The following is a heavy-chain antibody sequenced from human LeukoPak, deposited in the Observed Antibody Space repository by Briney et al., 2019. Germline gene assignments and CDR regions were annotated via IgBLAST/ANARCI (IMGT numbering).Heavy chain of an antibody. CDR2: ISSSGSTI. D-gene: IGHD3-16*02. CDR1: GFTFSSYE. V-gene: IGHV3-48*03. CDR3: ARDSMITFGGVIDPFDY. J-gene: IGHJ4*02. Sequence: PGGSLRLSCAASGFTFSSYEMNWVRQAPGKGLEWVSYISSSGSTIYYADSVKGRFTISRDNAKNSLYLQMNSLRAEDTAVYYCARDSMITFGGVIDPFDYWGQGTLVTVSS.